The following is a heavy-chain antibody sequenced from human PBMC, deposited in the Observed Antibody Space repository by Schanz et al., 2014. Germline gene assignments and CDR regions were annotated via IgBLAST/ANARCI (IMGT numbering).Heavy chain of an antibody. CDR3: ARGGRTAGAFDI. V-gene: IGHV3-33*01. CDR2: IWNDGNKK. D-gene: IGHD1-1*01. CDR1: GFTFSNYG. Sequence: QVQLVESGGGVVQSGGSLRLSCAASGFTFSNYGMHWVRQAPGKGLEWVAVIWNDGNKKYYSESVQGRFSISRDNSKNTLYLQMNSLRTEDTAVYYCARGGRTAGAFDIWGQGTIVTVSS. J-gene: IGHJ3*02.